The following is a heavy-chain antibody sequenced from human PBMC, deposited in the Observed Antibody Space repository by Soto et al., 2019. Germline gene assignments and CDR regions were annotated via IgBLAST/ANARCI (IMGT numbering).Heavy chain of an antibody. Sequence: SETLSLTCAVYGGSFSGYYWSWIRQPPGKGLEWIGEINHSGSTNYNPSLKSRVTISVDTSKNQFSLKLSSVTAADTAVYYCAGDYGYSSSWYLARRYYFAYWGQGTLVTVSS. CDR1: GGSFSGYY. CDR3: AGDYGYSSSWYLARRYYFAY. D-gene: IGHD6-13*01. J-gene: IGHJ4*02. V-gene: IGHV4-34*01. CDR2: INHSGST.